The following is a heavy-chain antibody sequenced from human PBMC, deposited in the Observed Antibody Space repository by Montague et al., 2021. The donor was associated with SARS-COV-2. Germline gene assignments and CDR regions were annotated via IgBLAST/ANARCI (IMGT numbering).Heavy chain of an antibody. Sequence: SETLSLTCTVSGGSISSYYWSWIRQPPGKGLEWIGCIYYSGSSNYNPSLKSRVTISIDTSKNQFSLNLNSVTAADEAVYYCASPGGYCSGGSCYYVYWGQGTLVTVSS. CDR1: GGSISSYY. CDR2: IYYSGSS. V-gene: IGHV4-59*01. CDR3: ASPGGYCSGGSCYYVY. D-gene: IGHD2-15*01. J-gene: IGHJ4*02.